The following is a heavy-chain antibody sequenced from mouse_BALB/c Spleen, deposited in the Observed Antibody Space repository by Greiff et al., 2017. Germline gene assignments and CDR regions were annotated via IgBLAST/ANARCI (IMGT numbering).Heavy chain of an antibody. V-gene: IGHV5-6-3*01. D-gene: IGHD2-4*01. Sequence: EVKLVESGGGLVQPGGSLKLSCAASGFTFSSYGMSWVRQTPDKRLELVATINSNGGSTYYPDSVKGRFTISRDNAKNTLYLQMSSLKSEDTAMYYCARGGSTMINYYAMDYWGQGTSVKVSS. CDR2: INSNGGST. CDR3: ARGGSTMINYYAMDY. J-gene: IGHJ4*01. CDR1: GFTFSSYG.